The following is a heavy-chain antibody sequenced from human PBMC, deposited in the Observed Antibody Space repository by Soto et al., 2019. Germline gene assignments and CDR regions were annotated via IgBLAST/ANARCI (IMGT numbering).Heavy chain of an antibody. V-gene: IGHV4-59*01. CDR3: ARGKWDYDFWSGYLYYMDV. CDR2: IYYSGST. J-gene: IGHJ6*03. CDR1: GGSISSYY. Sequence: PSETLSLTCTVSGGSISSYYWSWIRQPPGKGLEWIGYIYYSGSTNYNPSLKSRVTISVDTSKNQFPLKLSSVTAADTAVYYCARGKWDYDFWSGYLYYMDVWGKGTTVTVSS. D-gene: IGHD3-3*01.